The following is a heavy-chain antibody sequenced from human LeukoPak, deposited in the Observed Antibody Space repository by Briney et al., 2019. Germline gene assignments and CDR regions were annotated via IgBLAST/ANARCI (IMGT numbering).Heavy chain of an antibody. D-gene: IGHD6-13*01. V-gene: IGHV3-30*04. CDR2: ISYDGSNK. J-gene: IGHJ4*02. Sequence: PGRSLRLSCAASGFTFSSYAMHWVRQAPGKGLEWAAVISYDGSNKYYADSVKGRFSISRDNSKNTLYLQMNSLRAEDTAVYYCARDIGGSSWYFDYWGQGTLVTVSS. CDR3: ARDIGGSSWYFDY. CDR1: GFTFSSYA.